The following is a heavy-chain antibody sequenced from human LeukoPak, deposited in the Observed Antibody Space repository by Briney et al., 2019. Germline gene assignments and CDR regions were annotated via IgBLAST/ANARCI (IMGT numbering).Heavy chain of an antibody. D-gene: IGHD3-22*01. CDR3: ASGITMIVVVITPGAFDI. V-gene: IGHV3-23*01. CDR1: GFTFSSYG. J-gene: IGHJ3*02. Sequence: GGSLRLSCAASGFTFSSYGMSWVRQAPGKGLEWVSAISGSGGSTYYADSVKGRFTISRDNSKNTLYLQMNSLRAEDTAVYYCASGITMIVVVITPGAFDIWGQGTMVTVSS. CDR2: ISGSGGST.